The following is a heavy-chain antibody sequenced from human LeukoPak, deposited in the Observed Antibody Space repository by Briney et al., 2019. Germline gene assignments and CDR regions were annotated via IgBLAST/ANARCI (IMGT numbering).Heavy chain of an antibody. CDR3: AGPVLTGYYSDYFDY. D-gene: IGHD3-9*01. J-gene: IGHJ4*02. CDR2: IKQDGSEK. V-gene: IGHV3-7*01. CDR1: GFTFSSYW. Sequence: GGSLRLSCAASGFTFSSYWTSWVRQAPGKGLEWVANIKQDGSEKYYVDSVKGRFTISRDNAKNSLYLQMNSLRAEDTAVYYCAGPVLTGYYSDYFDYWGQGTLVTVSS.